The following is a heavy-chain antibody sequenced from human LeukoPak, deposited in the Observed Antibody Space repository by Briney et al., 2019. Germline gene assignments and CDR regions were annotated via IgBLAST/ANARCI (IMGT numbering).Heavy chain of an antibody. CDR2: IRYNGNNQ. V-gene: IGHV3-30*02. D-gene: IGHD2-2*01. Sequence: GGSLRLSCAASGFTFNNYGMHWVRQAPGKGLEWVAFIRYNGNNQYYADSVKGRFTISRDNSKNTLYLQMNSLTGDDTAVYYCARERSPVSTRNWFDPWGQGTLVTVSS. CDR3: ARERSPVSTRNWFDP. CDR1: GFTFNNYG. J-gene: IGHJ5*02.